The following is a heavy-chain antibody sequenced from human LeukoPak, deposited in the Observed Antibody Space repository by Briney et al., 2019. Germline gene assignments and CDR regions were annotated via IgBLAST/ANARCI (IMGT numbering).Heavy chain of an antibody. CDR3: AREGLVPGLWLYYYMDV. V-gene: IGHV3-23*01. CDR2: TIGGGDDT. CDR1: GFTFSSYA. J-gene: IGHJ6*03. D-gene: IGHD6-19*01. Sequence: PGGSLRLSCAASGFTFSSYAMSWVRQTPGKGLEWVSTTIGGGDDTYHADSVKGRFTISRDNAKNSLYLQMNSLRAEDTAVYYCAREGLVPGLWLYYYMDVWGKGTTVTVSS.